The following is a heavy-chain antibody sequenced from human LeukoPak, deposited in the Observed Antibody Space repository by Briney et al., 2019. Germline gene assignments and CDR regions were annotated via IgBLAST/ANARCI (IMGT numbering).Heavy chain of an antibody. V-gene: IGHV4-31*03. CDR2: IYYSGSI. CDR1: GGSISRGGYY. J-gene: IGHJ4*02. CDR3: ARHLNNCGDDCYIFDY. D-gene: IGHD2-21*01. Sequence: SETLSLTCTVSGGSISRGGYYWSWIRQHPGKGLEYIGYIYYSGSIYYNPSLKSRVTISLDPSKNQFSLKLSSVTAADTAVYYCARHLNNCGDDCYIFDYWGQGTLVTVSS.